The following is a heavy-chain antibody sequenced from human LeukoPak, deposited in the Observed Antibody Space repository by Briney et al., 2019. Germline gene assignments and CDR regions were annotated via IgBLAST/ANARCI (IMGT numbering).Heavy chain of an antibody. Sequence: GGSLRLSCAASGFTFSDYYMSWIRQAPGKGLEWVSYISSSGSTIYYADSVKGRFTISRDNAKNSLYLQMNSLRAEDTAVYYCARATSFRGYSGYAKYYFDYWGQGTLVTVSS. CDR2: ISSSGSTI. D-gene: IGHD5-12*01. J-gene: IGHJ4*02. CDR1: GFTFSDYY. V-gene: IGHV3-11*04. CDR3: ARATSFRGYSGYAKYYFDY.